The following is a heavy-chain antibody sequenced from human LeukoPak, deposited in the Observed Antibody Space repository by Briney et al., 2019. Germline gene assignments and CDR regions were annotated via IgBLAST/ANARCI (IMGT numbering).Heavy chain of an antibody. CDR2: IYSGGNT. CDR1: GFTVSVNN. V-gene: IGHV3-66*01. J-gene: IGHJ4*02. D-gene: IGHD3-22*01. Sequence: GGSLRLSCAAFGFTVSVNNMSWVRQAPGKGLECVSVIYSGGNTYYADSVKGRFTISRDNSKNTLYLQMNSLRAEDTAVYYCARKTDSGGQGDYWGPGTLVTVSS. CDR3: ARKTDSGGQGDY.